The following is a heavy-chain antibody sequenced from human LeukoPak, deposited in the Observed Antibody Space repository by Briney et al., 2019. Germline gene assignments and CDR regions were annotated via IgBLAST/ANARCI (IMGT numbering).Heavy chain of an antibody. CDR1: GYTFTGYY. J-gene: IGHJ6*03. V-gene: IGHV1-18*04. Sequence: ASVTVSCKASGYTFTGYYMHWVRQAPGQGLEWMGWISAYNGNTNYAQKLQGRVTMTTDTSTSTAYMELRSLRSDDTAVYYCARVLNWPGPHYYMDVWGKGTTVTVSS. CDR2: ISAYNGNT. D-gene: IGHD1-20*01. CDR3: ARVLNWPGPHYYMDV.